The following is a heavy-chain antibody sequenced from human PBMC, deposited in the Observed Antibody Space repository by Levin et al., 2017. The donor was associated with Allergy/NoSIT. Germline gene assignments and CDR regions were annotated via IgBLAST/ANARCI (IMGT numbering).Heavy chain of an antibody. CDR1: GGTFSSYA. D-gene: IGHD6-19*01. CDR2: IIPIFGTA. V-gene: IGHV1-69*06. J-gene: IGHJ6*02. Sequence: GASVKVSCKASGGTFSSYAISWVRQAPGQGLEWMGGIIPIFGTANYAQKFQGRVTITADKSTSTAYMELSSLRSEDTAVYYCARDHQQWLVREGMDGWGQGTTVTVSS. CDR3: ARDHQQWLVREGMDG.